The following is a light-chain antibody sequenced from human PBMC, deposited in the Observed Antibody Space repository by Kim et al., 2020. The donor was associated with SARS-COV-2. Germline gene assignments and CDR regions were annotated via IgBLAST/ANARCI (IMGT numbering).Light chain of an antibody. CDR2: DVS. CDR1: SSDVGGYNY. J-gene: IGLJ2*01. CDR3: SSYTSSSTLVV. V-gene: IGLV2-14*01. Sequence: QSALTQPASVSGSPGQSITISCTGTSSDVGGYNYVSWYQQHPGKAPKLMIYDVSKRPSGVSNRFSGSKSGNTASLTISGLQAEDEADYYCSSYTSSSTLVVFGGGTQLTVL.